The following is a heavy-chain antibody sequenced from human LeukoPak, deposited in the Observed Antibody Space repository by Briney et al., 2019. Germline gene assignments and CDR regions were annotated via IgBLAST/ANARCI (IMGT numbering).Heavy chain of an antibody. V-gene: IGHV3-48*01. Sequence: GGSLRLSCAASGFTFSSYWMSWVRQAPGKGLEWVSYISSRSTIYYADSVKGRFTISRDNVKNSLYLQMNSLRAEDTAVYYCARGGHGYSGYDFFNSRGQGTLVTVSS. J-gene: IGHJ4*02. CDR3: ARGGHGYSGYDFFNS. CDR1: GFTFSSYW. D-gene: IGHD5-12*01. CDR2: ISSRSTI.